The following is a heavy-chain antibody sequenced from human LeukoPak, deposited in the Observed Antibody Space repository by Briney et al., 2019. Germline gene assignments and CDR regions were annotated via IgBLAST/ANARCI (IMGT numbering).Heavy chain of an antibody. V-gene: IGHV4-34*01. Sequence: PSETLSLTCAVYGGSFSGYYWIWIRQPPGKGLEWIGEINHSGSTNYNPSLKSRVTISVDPSKNQFSLKLSSVTAADTAVYYCARDRSGVAARRNWFDPWGQGTLVTVSS. CDR3: ARDRSGVAARRNWFDP. CDR2: INHSGST. CDR1: GGSFSGYY. J-gene: IGHJ5*02. D-gene: IGHD6-6*01.